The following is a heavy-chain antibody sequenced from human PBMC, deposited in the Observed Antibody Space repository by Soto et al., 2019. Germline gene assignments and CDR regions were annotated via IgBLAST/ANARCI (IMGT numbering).Heavy chain of an antibody. D-gene: IGHD6-13*01. V-gene: IGHV4-31*03. J-gene: IGHJ6*02. CDR1: GGSIISGGYY. CDR2: IYYSGST. CDR3: ASGGQQLVRYYYYGMDV. Sequence: SETQSHTCTVSGGSIISGGYYWSWIRQHPGKGLEWIGYIYYSGSTYYNPSLKSRVTISVDTSKNQFSLKLSSVTAADTAVYYCASGGQQLVRYYYYGMDVWGQGTTVTVSS.